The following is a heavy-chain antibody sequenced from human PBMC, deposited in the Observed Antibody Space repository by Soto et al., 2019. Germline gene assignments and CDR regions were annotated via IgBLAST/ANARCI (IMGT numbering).Heavy chain of an antibody. CDR2: INEDGSEK. D-gene: IGHD6-19*01. V-gene: IGHV3-7*01. Sequence: GGSLRLSCAASGFIVRNYWMTWVRQAPGKGLEGVASINEDGSEKYYVDSVKGRFIISRDNAKNSLYLQMNSLRAEDTAVYYCARDNRGWALDYWGQGTLVTVSS. CDR1: GFIVRNYW. CDR3: ARDNRGWALDY. J-gene: IGHJ4*02.